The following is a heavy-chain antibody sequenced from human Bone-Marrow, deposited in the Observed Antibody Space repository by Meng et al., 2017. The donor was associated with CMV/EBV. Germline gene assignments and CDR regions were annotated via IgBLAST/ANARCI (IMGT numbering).Heavy chain of an antibody. J-gene: IGHJ4*02. CDR3: ARVGSYSGSYPYFDY. CDR2: ISAYNGNT. Sequence: ASVKVSCKASGYNFTRHGISWVRQAPRQGLEWMGWISAYNGNTNYAQKLQGRVTMTTDTSTSTAYMELRSLRSDDTAVYYCARVGSYSGSYPYFDYWGQGTLVTVSS. CDR1: GYNFTRHG. V-gene: IGHV1-18*01. D-gene: IGHD1-26*01.